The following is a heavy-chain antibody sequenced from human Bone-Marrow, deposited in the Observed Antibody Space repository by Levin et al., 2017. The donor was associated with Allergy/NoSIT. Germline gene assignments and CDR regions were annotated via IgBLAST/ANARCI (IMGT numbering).Heavy chain of an antibody. Sequence: SSETLSLTCSVSGVSTSGHGYYLNWIRQHPGKGLEWIGNIYSGGTTSYNPSLKSRVIMSVDTSKNLFSFKLNSVTAADTAVYYCAIGGAVATRWFDPWGQGTLVSVFS. V-gene: IGHV4-31*03. CDR1: GVSTSGHGYY. CDR2: IYSGGTT. CDR3: AIGGAVATRWFDP. J-gene: IGHJ5*02. D-gene: IGHD3-3*01.